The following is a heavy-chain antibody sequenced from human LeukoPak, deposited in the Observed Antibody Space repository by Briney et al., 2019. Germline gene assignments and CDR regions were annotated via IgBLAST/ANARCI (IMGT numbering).Heavy chain of an antibody. D-gene: IGHD4-17*01. CDR3: AKGGTVTGPLDY. CDR2: ISGGGGST. V-gene: IGHV3-23*01. CDR1: GFTFSSYA. J-gene: IGHJ4*02. Sequence: PGGSLRLSCAASGFTFSSYAMSWVRQAPGKGLEWVSAISGGGGSTYYADSVKGRFTISRDNSKNTLYLQVNSLRAEDTAVYYCAKGGTVTGPLDYWGQGTLVTVSS.